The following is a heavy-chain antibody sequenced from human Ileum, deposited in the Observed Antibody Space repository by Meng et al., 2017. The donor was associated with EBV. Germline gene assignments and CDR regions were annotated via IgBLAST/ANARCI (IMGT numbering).Heavy chain of an antibody. CDR2: IDQSGYT. CDR1: GGSVNDYY. D-gene: IGHD4-23*01. J-gene: IGHJ5*02. Sequence: GRPQHEGTGLFKPSEALALTCAVHGGSVNDYYWTWLRQPPGKGLEWIGEIDQSGYTKFNPSLSSRATISRDTSNNQFSLRLNSVTAADTALYYCARYGRCNGNSFYCFDPWGQGTLVTVSS. CDR3: ARYGRCNGNSFYCFDP. V-gene: IGHV4-34*01.